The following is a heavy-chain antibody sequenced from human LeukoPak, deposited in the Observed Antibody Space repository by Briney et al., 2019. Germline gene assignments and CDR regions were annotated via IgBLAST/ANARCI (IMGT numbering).Heavy chain of an antibody. V-gene: IGHV3-23*01. D-gene: IGHD3-22*01. CDR3: AKDFLLGSDYYDSSGYRH. J-gene: IGHJ4*02. CDR2: ISGSGGST. Sequence: GGSLRPSCAASGFTFSSYAMSWVRQAPGKGLEWVSAISGSGGSTYYADSVKGRFTISRDNSKNTLYLQMNSLRAEDTAVYYCAKDFLLGSDYYDSSGYRHWGQGTLVTVSS. CDR1: GFTFSSYA.